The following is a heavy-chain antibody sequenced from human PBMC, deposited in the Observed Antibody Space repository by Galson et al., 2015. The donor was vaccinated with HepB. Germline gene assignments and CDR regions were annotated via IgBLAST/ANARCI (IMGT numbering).Heavy chain of an antibody. J-gene: IGHJ2*01. CDR1: GFTFSSYS. CDR2: ISSSSSTI. V-gene: IGHV3-48*04. Sequence: SLRLSCAASGFTFSSYSMNWVRQAPGKGLEWVSYISSSSSTIYYADSVKGRFTISRDNAKNSLYLQMNSLRAEDTAVYYCARDSQYGDYDGYFDLWGRGTLVTVSS. CDR3: ARDSQYGDYDGYFDL. D-gene: IGHD4-17*01.